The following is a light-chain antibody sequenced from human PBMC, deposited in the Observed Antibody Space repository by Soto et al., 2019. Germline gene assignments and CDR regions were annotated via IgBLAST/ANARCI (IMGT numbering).Light chain of an antibody. Sequence: EIVLTQSPATVSLSPVDRATLSCRASQSISNFLAWYQQKPGQAPRLLVYDASVRATGIPDRFSGSGSGTDFTLTISRLEPEDFAMYYCQQRSHWPPFTFGPGTKVDLK. CDR1: QSISNF. V-gene: IGKV3-11*01. CDR3: QQRSHWPPFT. CDR2: DAS. J-gene: IGKJ3*01.